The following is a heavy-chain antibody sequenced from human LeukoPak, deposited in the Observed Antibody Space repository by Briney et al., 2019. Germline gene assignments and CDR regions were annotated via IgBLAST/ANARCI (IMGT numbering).Heavy chain of an antibody. CDR1: GFTFSSYA. Sequence: GGSLRLSCAASGFTFSSYAMSWVRQAPGKGLEWVANIEQDGSEKYYVDSVKGRFTISRDNAKNSLYLQMNSLRAEDTAVYYCAREGSYSTEKYFQHWGQGTLVTVSS. D-gene: IGHD2-2*01. V-gene: IGHV3-7*01. CDR2: IEQDGSEK. CDR3: AREGSYSTEKYFQH. J-gene: IGHJ1*01.